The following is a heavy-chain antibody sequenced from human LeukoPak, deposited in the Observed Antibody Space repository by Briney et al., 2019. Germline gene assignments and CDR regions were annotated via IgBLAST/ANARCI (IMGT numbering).Heavy chain of an antibody. CDR3: ARGNRGYTAMVPFDY. Sequence: PSETLSLTCAVYGGSFSGYYWSWIRQPPEKGLEWIGEINHSGSTNYNPSLKSRVTISVDTSKNQFSLKLSSVAAADTAVYYCARGNRGYTAMVPFDYWGQGTLVTVSS. CDR1: GGSFSGYY. D-gene: IGHD5-18*01. CDR2: INHSGST. J-gene: IGHJ4*02. V-gene: IGHV4-34*01.